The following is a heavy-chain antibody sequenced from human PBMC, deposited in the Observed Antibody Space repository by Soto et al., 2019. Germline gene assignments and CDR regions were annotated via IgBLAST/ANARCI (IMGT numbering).Heavy chain of an antibody. V-gene: IGHV1-2*02. Sequence: ASEKVSCKASGYTFTAQYLHWVRKAPGEGLEWMGWINPTTGATRYAQKFQGRVTMTRDTSMSTAYLEVRSLRPDDTAVYYCAKGDSSWVSWFDPWGQGTLVTVSS. CDR2: INPTTGAT. CDR3: AKGDSSWVSWFDP. CDR1: GYTFTAQY. D-gene: IGHD6-19*01. J-gene: IGHJ5*02.